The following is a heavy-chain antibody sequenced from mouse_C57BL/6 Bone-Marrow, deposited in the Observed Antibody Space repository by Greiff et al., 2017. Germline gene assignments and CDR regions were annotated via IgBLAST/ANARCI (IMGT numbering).Heavy chain of an antibody. CDR3: ASNWDELFDY. Sequence: VQLQQPGAELVKPGASVKLSCTASGFNINDYYMHWVKQRTEQGLEWIGRIDPEDGETKYDPKFQGKATITVDTSSNTAYLQLSSLTSEDTAVYYCASNWDELFDYWGQGTTLTVSS. CDR2: IDPEDGET. J-gene: IGHJ2*01. V-gene: IGHV14-2*01. CDR1: GFNINDYY. D-gene: IGHD4-1*01.